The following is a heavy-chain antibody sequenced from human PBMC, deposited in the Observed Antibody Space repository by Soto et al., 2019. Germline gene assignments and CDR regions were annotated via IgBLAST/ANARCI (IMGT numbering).Heavy chain of an antibody. CDR3: ARTRSDWGYEPLSDY. V-gene: IGHV4-59*12. J-gene: IGHJ4*02. CDR1: GGSISSYY. Sequence: PSETLSLTCTVSGGSISSYYLSWIRQPPGKGLEWIGYMYNTGSTIYNPSLKSRVTISVDTSKNQFSLKLSSVTAADTAVYYCARTRSDWGYEPLSDYRGQGTLVTVSS. D-gene: IGHD7-27*01. CDR2: MYNTGST.